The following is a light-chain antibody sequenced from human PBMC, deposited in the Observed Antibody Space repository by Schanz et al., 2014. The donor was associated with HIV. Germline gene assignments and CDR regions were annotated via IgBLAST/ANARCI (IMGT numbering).Light chain of an antibody. V-gene: IGLV2-23*02. CDR1: SSDVGGYNH. J-gene: IGLJ2*01. CDR3: CSYAGSSTLGV. CDR2: EVI. Sequence: QSALTQPPSASGSPGQSVTISCTGTSSDVGGYNHVSWYQQHPGKAPKLMIYEVIKRPSGVSNRFSGSKSGNTASLTISGLQAEDEADYYCCSYAGSSTLGVFGGGTKLTVL.